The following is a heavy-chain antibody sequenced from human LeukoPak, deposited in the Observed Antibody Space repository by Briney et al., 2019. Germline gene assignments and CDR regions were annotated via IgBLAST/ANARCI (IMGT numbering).Heavy chain of an antibody. V-gene: IGHV3-30*02. CDR1: GFTFSRYG. CDR3: AKAYGSGSYPFNS. Sequence: GGSLRLSCAASGFTFSRYGMYWVRQAPGKGVEWVAFIRYDGNDKYYADSVKGRFTISRDNSKNTLYLQMNSLRAEDTAVYYCAKAYGSGSYPFNSWGQGTLVTVSS. CDR2: IRYDGNDK. J-gene: IGHJ4*02. D-gene: IGHD3-10*01.